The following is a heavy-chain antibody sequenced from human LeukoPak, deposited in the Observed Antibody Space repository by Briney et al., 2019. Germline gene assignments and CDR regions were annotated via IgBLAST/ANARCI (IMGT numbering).Heavy chain of an antibody. V-gene: IGHV3-33*01. J-gene: IGHJ4*02. CDR3: ARGRRGLEGSGYYHFDS. Sequence: GGSLRLSCAASKFTFSSYAMHWVRQAPGKGLEWVAVIWYDGSKKYYADSVKGRFTVSRDDSKNTLYLQMNSLRAEDTAVYFCARGRRGLEGSGYYHFDSWGQGMLVTVSS. CDR1: KFTFSSYA. CDR2: IWYDGSKK. D-gene: IGHD3-3*01.